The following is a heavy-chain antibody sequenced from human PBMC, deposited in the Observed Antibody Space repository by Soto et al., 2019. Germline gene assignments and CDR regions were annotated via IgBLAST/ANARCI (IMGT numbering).Heavy chain of an antibody. CDR1: GYAFASCY. CDR3: AKPQIARHYYYGMEV. V-gene: IGHV1-46*01. CDR2: INPSGTTT. Sequence: ASAQAYCEASGYAFASCYMHWVQQAPGQGLEWMGIINPSGTTTDYAQKFQGRVTMTRDTSTSTYYMELSSLTSEDTAVYYCAKPQIARHYYYGMEVWGQGTAVTVSS. J-gene: IGHJ6*02.